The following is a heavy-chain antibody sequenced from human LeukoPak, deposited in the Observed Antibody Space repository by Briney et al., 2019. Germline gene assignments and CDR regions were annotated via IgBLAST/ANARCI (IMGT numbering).Heavy chain of an antibody. CDR2: ISGSGCST. V-gene: IGHV3-23*01. J-gene: IGHJ6*03. CDR1: GFTFSSYA. CDR3: AKDLISWNDGHYMDV. D-gene: IGHD1-1*01. Sequence: GGSLRLSCAASGFTFSSYAMSWVRQAPGKGLEWVSAISGSGCSTYYADSVKGRFTISRDNSKNTLYLQMNSLRAEDTAVYYCAKDLISWNDGHYMDVWGKGTTVTVSS.